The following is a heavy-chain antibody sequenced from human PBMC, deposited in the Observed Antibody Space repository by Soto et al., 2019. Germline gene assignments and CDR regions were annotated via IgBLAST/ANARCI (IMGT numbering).Heavy chain of an antibody. Sequence: QVQVVQSGVEVRRPGSSVKVSCKASGDTFKNCVISWVRQAPGQGLEWMGGIIPLFGTTDFGQRFQGRLTITTEESTTTAYMELSRLRSEDTATYYCAAQLGFGKLSVGWGQGTTVIVSS. CDR2: IIPLFGTT. CDR1: GDTFKNCV. CDR3: AAQLGFGKLSVG. V-gene: IGHV1-69*01. J-gene: IGHJ6*02. D-gene: IGHD3-10*01.